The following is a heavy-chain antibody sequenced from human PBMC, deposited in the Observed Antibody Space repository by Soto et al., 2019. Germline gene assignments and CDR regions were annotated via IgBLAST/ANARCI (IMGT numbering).Heavy chain of an antibody. CDR1: GGTFSSYA. CDR3: ARTGYSSSSFGMDV. CDR2: IIPIFGTA. D-gene: IGHD6-13*01. Sequence: SVKVSCKASGGTFSSYAISWVRQAPGQGLEWMGGIIPIFGTANYAQKFQGRVTITADKSTSTAYMELSSLRSEDTAVYYCARTGYSSSSFGMDVWGQGTTVTVSS. J-gene: IGHJ6*02. V-gene: IGHV1-69*06.